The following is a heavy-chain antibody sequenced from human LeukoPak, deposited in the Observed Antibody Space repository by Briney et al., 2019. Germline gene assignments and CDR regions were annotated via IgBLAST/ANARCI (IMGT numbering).Heavy chain of an antibody. D-gene: IGHD3-10*01. J-gene: IGHJ6*02. CDR2: IIPIFGTA. CDR3: ARGGWFGDYYYYGMDV. V-gene: IGHV1-69*06. CDR1: GGTFSSYA. Sequence: SVKVSCKASGGTFSSYAISWVRQAPGQGLEWMGGIIPIFGTANYAQKFQGRVTITADKSTSTAYMELSSLRSEDTAVYYCARGGWFGDYYYYGMDVWGQGTTVTVSS.